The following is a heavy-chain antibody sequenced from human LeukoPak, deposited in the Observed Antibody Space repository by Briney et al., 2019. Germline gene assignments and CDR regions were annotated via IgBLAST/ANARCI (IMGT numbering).Heavy chain of an antibody. CDR1: GFTFSSYS. CDR3: ARDGGVRYGQIPLLRPVLSIPVECVVDC. J-gene: IGHJ4*02. D-gene: IGHD2-8*02. CDR2: ISSSSSYI. Sequence: GGSLRLSCAASGFTFSSYSMNWVRQAPGKGLEWVSSISSSSSYIYYADSVKGRFTISRDNAKNSLYLQMNSLRAEDTAVYYCARDGGVRYGQIPLLRPVLSIPVECVVDCWVQATLVGVSS. V-gene: IGHV3-21*01.